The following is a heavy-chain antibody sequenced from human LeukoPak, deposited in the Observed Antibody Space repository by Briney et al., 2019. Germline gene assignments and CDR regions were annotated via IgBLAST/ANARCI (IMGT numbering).Heavy chain of an antibody. Sequence: GASVKLSCKASGYTFIVYYMHWVRQAPGQGLELMGIINPSGGSTSYAQKFQGRVTMTRDMSTSTVYMELSSLRSEDTAVYYCARDIAAAGTDWFDPWGQGTLVTVSS. CDR3: ARDIAAAGTDWFDP. J-gene: IGHJ5*02. D-gene: IGHD6-13*01. CDR1: GYTFIVYY. V-gene: IGHV1-46*01. CDR2: INPSGGST.